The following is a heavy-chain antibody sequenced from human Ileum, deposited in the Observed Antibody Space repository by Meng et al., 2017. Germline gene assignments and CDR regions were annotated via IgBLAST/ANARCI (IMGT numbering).Heavy chain of an antibody. J-gene: IGHJ4*02. CDR2: IYHSGST. CDR3: ASLRYNWNYSADY. D-gene: IGHD1-7*01. Sequence: QGRLQESGPGLVKPAGTLSLTCAVSGGSISSSNWWSWVRQPPGKGLEWIGEIYHSGSTNYNPSLKSRVTISVDKSKNQFSLKLSSVTAADTAVYYCASLRYNWNYSADYWGQGTLVTVSS. CDR1: GGSISSSNW. V-gene: IGHV4-4*02.